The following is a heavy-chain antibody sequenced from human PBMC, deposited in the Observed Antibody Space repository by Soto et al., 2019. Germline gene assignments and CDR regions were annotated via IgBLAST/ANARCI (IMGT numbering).Heavy chain of an antibody. Sequence: EVQLVESGGGLVQPGGSLRLSCAASGFTFSSYSMNWVRQAPGKGLEWVSYISSSSSTIYYADSVKGRFTISRDNAKNSLYLQMNSLTDEDTAVYYCARDPTAMVPNWGQGTLVTVSS. CDR1: GFTFSSYS. CDR3: ARDPTAMVPN. V-gene: IGHV3-48*02. CDR2: ISSSSSTI. D-gene: IGHD5-18*01. J-gene: IGHJ4*02.